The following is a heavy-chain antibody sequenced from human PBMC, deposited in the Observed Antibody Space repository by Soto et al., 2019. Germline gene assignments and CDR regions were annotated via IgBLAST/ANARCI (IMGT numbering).Heavy chain of an antibody. D-gene: IGHD3-3*01. CDR3: ARDFAETSYYYYYGMDV. V-gene: IGHV1-69*13. CDR1: GGTFSSYA. Sequence: SVKVSCKASGGTFSSYAISWVRQAPGQGLEWMGGIIPIFGTANYAQKFQGRVTITADESTSTAYMELSSLRSEDTAVYYCARDFAETSYYYYYGMDVWGQGTTVPVSS. J-gene: IGHJ6*02. CDR2: IIPIFGTA.